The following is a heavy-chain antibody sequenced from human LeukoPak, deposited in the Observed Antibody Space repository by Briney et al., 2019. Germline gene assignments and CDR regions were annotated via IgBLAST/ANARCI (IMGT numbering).Heavy chain of an antibody. CDR1: GGTFSSYA. J-gene: IGHJ4*02. V-gene: IGHV1-69*04. D-gene: IGHD1-26*01. Sequence: SVKVSCKASGGTFSSYAISRVRQAPGQGLEWMGRIIPIFGIANYAQKFQGRVTITADKSTSTAYMELSSLRSEDTAVYYCATDLGGSYRYDYWGQGTLVTVSS. CDR2: IIPIFGIA. CDR3: ATDLGGSYRYDY.